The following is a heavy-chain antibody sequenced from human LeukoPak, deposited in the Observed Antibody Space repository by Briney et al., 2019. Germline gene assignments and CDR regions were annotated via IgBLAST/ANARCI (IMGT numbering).Heavy chain of an antibody. Sequence: GGSLRLSCAASGFTFSSYWMHWVRQAPGKGLVWVSRINSDGSSTSYADSVKGRFTISRDNAKNTLYLQMNSLRAEDTAVYYCAKGLEYYDSSGYLDYWGQGTLVTVSS. V-gene: IGHV3-74*01. CDR1: GFTFSSYW. CDR2: INSDGSST. D-gene: IGHD3-22*01. CDR3: AKGLEYYDSSGYLDY. J-gene: IGHJ4*02.